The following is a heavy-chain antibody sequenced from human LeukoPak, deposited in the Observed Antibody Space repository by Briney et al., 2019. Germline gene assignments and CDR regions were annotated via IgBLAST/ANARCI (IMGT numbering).Heavy chain of an antibody. J-gene: IGHJ4*02. CDR2: ISPGDSDT. D-gene: IGHD3-22*01. CDR1: GYSFTSYW. Sequence: GESLKISCKGSGYSFTSYWIGWVRQMPGKGLEWMGIISPGDSDTRYSPSFQGQVTISADKSISTAYLQWSSLKASDTAMYYCARGYQDYYDSSGYGPFDYWGQGTLVTVSS. CDR3: ARGYQDYYDSSGYGPFDY. V-gene: IGHV5-51*01.